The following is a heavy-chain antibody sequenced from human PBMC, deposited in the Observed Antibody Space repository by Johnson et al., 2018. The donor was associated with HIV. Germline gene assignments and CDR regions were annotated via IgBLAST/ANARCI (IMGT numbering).Heavy chain of an antibody. Sequence: QVHLVESGGGVVQPGRFLRLSCAASGFSFSGYGMHWVRQAPGKGLEWVAVIWYDGSNKYYADSVRGRFTISRDNSKNTLYLQMNSLRAEDTAVYYCASSWFGELSYAFDIWGQGTMVTVSS. CDR3: ASSWFGELSYAFDI. CDR2: IWYDGSNK. V-gene: IGHV3-33*01. D-gene: IGHD3-10*01. CDR1: GFSFSGYG. J-gene: IGHJ3*02.